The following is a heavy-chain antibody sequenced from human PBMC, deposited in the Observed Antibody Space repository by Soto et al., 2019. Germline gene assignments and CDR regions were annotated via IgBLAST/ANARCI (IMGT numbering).Heavy chain of an antibody. D-gene: IGHD6-19*01. Sequence: QVQLVESGGGVVQPGRSLRLYCAASGFTFSSYGMHWVRQAPGKGLEWVAVISYDGSNKYYADSVKGRFTISRDNSKNTLYLQMNSLRAEDTAVYYCARYSSGWYQSHAFDIWGQGTMVTVSS. CDR1: GFTFSSYG. CDR3: ARYSSGWYQSHAFDI. V-gene: IGHV3-30*03. CDR2: ISYDGSNK. J-gene: IGHJ3*02.